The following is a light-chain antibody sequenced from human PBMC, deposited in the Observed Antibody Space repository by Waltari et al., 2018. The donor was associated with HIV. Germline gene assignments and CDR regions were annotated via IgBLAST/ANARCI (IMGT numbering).Light chain of an antibody. J-gene: IGLJ3*02. V-gene: IGLV3-25*03. Sequence: SYELTQPPSVSVSPRQTARITCSGDALPKQYAYWYQQKAGQAPVLVIYKDSERPSGIPERFSGSSSGTTVTLTISGVQAEDEADYYCESAHSSLWVFGGGTKLTVL. CDR3: ESAHSSLWV. CDR1: ALPKQY. CDR2: KDS.